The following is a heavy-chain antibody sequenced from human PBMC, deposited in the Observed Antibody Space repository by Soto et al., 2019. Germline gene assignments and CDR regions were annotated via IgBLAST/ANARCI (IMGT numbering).Heavy chain of an antibody. Sequence: QVHLVQSGAEVKKPGASVKVSCKTSGYTFTNNVIHWVRQAPGQRLEWMGWVNAGNDNTKWSREFQGRLTLTKATSATTAYMELXXXTSEDTAIYFCAREVPYGYSRFDYWGQGTLVTVXX. D-gene: IGHD5-18*01. CDR1: GYTFTNNV. V-gene: IGHV1-3*01. J-gene: IGHJ4*02. CDR3: AREVPYGYSRFDY. CDR2: VNAGNDNT.